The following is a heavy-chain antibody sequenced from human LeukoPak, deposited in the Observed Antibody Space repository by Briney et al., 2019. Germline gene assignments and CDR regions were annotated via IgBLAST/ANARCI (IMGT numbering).Heavy chain of an antibody. V-gene: IGHV1-8*01. CDR3: ARSTKRWLQFSLSY. CDR1: GYTFTSYD. CDR2: MNPNSGNT. Sequence: ASVKVSCKASGYTFTSYDINWVRQATGQGLEWMGWMNPNSGNTGYAQKFQGRVTMTRNTSISTAYMELSSLRSEDTAVYYCARSTKRWLQFSLSYWGQGTLVTVSS. J-gene: IGHJ4*02. D-gene: IGHD5-24*01.